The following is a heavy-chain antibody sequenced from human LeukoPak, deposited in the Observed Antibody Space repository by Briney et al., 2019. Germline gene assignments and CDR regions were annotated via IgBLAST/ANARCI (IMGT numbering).Heavy chain of an antibody. CDR1: GGSINSYY. CDR2: IYYSGST. CDR3: ARSDSGFDWFDY. D-gene: IGHD5-12*01. J-gene: IGHJ4*02. Sequence: ASETLSLTCTVSGGSINSYYWTWIRQPPGKGLEWIGYIYYSGSTNYNPSLKSRVTISVDTSKNQFSLRLSSVTAADTAVYYCARSDSGFDWFDYWGQGTLVTVSS. V-gene: IGHV4-59*08.